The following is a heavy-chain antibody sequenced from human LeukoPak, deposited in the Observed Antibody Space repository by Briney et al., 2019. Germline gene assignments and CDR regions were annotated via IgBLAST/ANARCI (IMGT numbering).Heavy chain of an antibody. Sequence: GGSLRLSCAASGFTFDDYAMHWVRQAPGKGLEWVSGISWNSGSIGYADSVKGRFTISRDNAKNSLYLQMNSLRAEDTALYYCAKANDYYEGHYFDYWGQGTLVTVSS. CDR1: GFTFDDYA. J-gene: IGHJ4*02. D-gene: IGHD3-22*01. CDR3: AKANDYYEGHYFDY. CDR2: ISWNSGSI. V-gene: IGHV3-9*01.